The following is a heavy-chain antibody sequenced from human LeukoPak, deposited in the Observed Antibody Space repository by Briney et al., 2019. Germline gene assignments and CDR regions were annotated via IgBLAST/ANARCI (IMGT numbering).Heavy chain of an antibody. CDR1: GFTFSGYW. D-gene: IGHD6-6*01. Sequence: GGSLRLSCAASGFTFSGYWMSWVRQAPGKGLEWVANIKQDGSEKYYVDSVKGRFTISRDNAKNSLYLQMNSLRAEDTAVYYCARDRRRSYYYYGVDVWGQGTTVTVSS. V-gene: IGHV3-7*01. CDR2: IKQDGSEK. CDR3: ARDRRRSYYYYGVDV. J-gene: IGHJ6*02.